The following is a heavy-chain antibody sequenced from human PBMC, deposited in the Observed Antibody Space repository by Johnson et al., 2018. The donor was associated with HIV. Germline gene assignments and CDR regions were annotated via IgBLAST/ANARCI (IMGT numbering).Heavy chain of an antibody. V-gene: IGHV3-66*01. CDR1: GFTVNGNY. J-gene: IGHJ3*02. CDR2: IYSGDTT. Sequence: VQLVESGGGLVQPGGSLRLSCAVSGFTVNGNYMSWVRQAPGKGLEWVSVIYSGDTTYYADSVKGRFTVSRDNAKNTLYLQMTSLRVEDTGSYYCARDNIVLMVGGAFDIWGQGTMVTVSS. CDR3: ARDNIVLMVGGAFDI. D-gene: IGHD2-8*01.